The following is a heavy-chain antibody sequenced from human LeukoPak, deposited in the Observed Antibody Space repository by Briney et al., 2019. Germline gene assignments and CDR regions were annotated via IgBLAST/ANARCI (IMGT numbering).Heavy chain of an antibody. D-gene: IGHD2-2*01. CDR2: IYPGDSDT. V-gene: IGHV5-51*01. CDR3: ARLEYCSSTSCYGWFDP. Sequence: GESLKISCKGSGYSFTSYWIGWVRQMPGKGLEWMGIIYPGDSDTRYSLSFQGQVTISADKSISTAYLQWSSLKASDTAMYYCARLEYCSSTSCYGWFDPWGQGTLVTVSS. J-gene: IGHJ5*02. CDR1: GYSFTSYW.